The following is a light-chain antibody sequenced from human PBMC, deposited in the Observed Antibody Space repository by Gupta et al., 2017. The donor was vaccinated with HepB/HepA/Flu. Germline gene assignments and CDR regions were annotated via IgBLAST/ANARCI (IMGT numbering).Light chain of an antibody. Sequence: SVLTQPPSVSGAPGPTVTISCTGSSSNIGAGYDVHWYQHLPGAAPKLLIYGNNNRPSGVPDRFAGSKSGTSASLAITGLQAEDDADYYCQSYDSTLSGWVFGGGTKLTVL. CDR2: GNN. CDR3: QSYDSTLSGWV. CDR1: SSNIGAGYD. V-gene: IGLV1-40*01. J-gene: IGLJ3*02.